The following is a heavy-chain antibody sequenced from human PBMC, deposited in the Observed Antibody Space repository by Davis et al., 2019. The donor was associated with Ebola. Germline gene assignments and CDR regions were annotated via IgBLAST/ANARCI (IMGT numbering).Heavy chain of an antibody. J-gene: IGHJ3*02. CDR2: ISWNSGSI. D-gene: IGHD1-1*01. CDR1: GFTFDDYA. V-gene: IGHV3-9*01. Sequence: SLKISCAASGFTFDDYAMHWVRQAPGKGLEWVSGISWNSGSIGYADSVKGRFTISRDNAKNSLYLQMNSLRAEDTALYYCAKQGTTPLRPEGRTDAFDIWGQGTMVTVSS. CDR3: AKQGTTPLRPEGRTDAFDI.